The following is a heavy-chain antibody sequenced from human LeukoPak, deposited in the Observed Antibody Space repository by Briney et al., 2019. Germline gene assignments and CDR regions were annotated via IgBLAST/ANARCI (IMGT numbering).Heavy chain of an antibody. V-gene: IGHV1-8*01. Sequence: GASVKVSCKASEYTFTSYDINWVRLATGQGLEWMGWMNPNSGDTGYAQKFQGRVTMTRDTSISTAYMELSSLRSEDTAVYYCASRNCSGASCLHYSYYYHMDVWGQGTTVTVSS. D-gene: IGHD2-15*01. CDR1: EYTFTSYD. CDR3: ASRNCSGASCLHYSYYYHMDV. CDR2: MNPNSGDT. J-gene: IGHJ6*02.